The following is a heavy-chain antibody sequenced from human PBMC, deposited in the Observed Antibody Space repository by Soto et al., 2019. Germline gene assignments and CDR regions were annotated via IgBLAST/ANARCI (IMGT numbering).Heavy chain of an antibody. J-gene: IGHJ4*02. D-gene: IGHD5-18*01. CDR3: ATPYSYGSNVFDY. V-gene: IGHV3-33*01. Sequence: HPGGSLRLSCAASGFTFSSYGMHWVRQAPGKGLEWVAVIWYDGSNKYYADSVKGRFTISRDNSKNTLYLQMNSLRAEDTAVYYCATPYSYGSNVFDYWGQGTLVTVSS. CDR1: GFTFSSYG. CDR2: IWYDGSNK.